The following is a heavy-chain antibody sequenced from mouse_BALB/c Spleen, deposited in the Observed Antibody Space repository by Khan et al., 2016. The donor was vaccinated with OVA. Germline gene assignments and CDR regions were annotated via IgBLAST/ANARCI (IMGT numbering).Heavy chain of an antibody. CDR1: GYTFTNAG. CDR3: ARGGDAYYRNDGGAIDY. CDR2: INTHSGVP. V-gene: IGHV9-4*02. D-gene: IGHD2-14*01. J-gene: IGHJ4*01. Sequence: QIQLVQSGPELKKPGETVRISCKASGYTFTNAGMQWVQKMPGKGLKWIGWINTHSGVPKYAEDFKGRFAFSLETSASTVYLQITNLKNEDTATYFCARGGDAYYRNDGGAIDYWGQGTSVTVSS.